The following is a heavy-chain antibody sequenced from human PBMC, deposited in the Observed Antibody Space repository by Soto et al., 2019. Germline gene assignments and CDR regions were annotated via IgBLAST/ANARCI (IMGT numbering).Heavy chain of an antibody. CDR1: VGSISSYY. V-gene: IGHV4-4*07. D-gene: IGHD6-6*01. CDR3: ARAIAARASWLDR. J-gene: IGHJ5*02. CDR2: IYTSGST. Sequence: SETLSLTCTFSVGSISSYYWSCIRQPAGEGLEWIGRIYTSGSTNYNPSLKSRVTMSVDTSKNQFSLKLSSVTAADAGVYYCARAIAARASWLDRCGQGTRVT.